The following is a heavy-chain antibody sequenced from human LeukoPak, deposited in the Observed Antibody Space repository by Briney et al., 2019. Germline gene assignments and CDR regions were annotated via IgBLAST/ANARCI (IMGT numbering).Heavy chain of an antibody. CDR2: INPSGGST. D-gene: IGHD1-26*01. J-gene: IGHJ4*02. CDR3: ARDMGGGFEYYFDY. V-gene: IGHV1-46*01. Sequence: VXXXPGQXXXWMGIINPSGGSTSYAQKFQGRVTMTRDTSTSTVYMELSSLRSEDTAVYYCARDMGGGFEYYFDYWGQGTLVTVSS.